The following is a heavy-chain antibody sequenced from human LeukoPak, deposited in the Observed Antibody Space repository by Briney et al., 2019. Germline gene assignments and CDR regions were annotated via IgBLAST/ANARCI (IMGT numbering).Heavy chain of an antibody. Sequence: GTSVKVSCKASGFTFASSPMQWVRQARGQRLEWIGWIVVGSGNTNYAQKFQERVTITRDMSTSTAYMELNSLRSEDTAVYYCAKSKGAMVREIIIAPFDYWGQGTLVTVSS. CDR3: AKSKGAMVREIIIAPFDY. V-gene: IGHV1-58*02. J-gene: IGHJ4*02. CDR2: IVVGSGNT. CDR1: GFTFASSP. D-gene: IGHD3-10*01.